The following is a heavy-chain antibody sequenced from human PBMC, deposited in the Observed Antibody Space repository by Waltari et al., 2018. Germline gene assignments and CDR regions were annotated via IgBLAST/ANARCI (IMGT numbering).Heavy chain of an antibody. CDR3: ATGGPYFDY. V-gene: IGHV3-15*01. J-gene: IGHJ4*02. D-gene: IGHD2-21*01. Sequence: REGAGEGLEWVPRIKSKANGETIDYASPLRGRFTISRDDSKNTLYVQMNSLKIEDTAVYYCATGGPYFDYWGQGTVVTVSS. CDR2: IKSKANGETI.